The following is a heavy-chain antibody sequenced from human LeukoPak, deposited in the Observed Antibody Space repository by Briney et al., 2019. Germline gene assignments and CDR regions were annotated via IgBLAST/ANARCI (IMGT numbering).Heavy chain of an antibody. CDR2: ITGSGDTI. V-gene: IGHV3-48*03. CDR1: GFTFSSYE. CDR3: ATIRAYYDYVWGSYRYTDAFDI. J-gene: IGHJ3*02. D-gene: IGHD3-16*02. Sequence: GGSLRLSCSASGFTFSSYEMNWVRQAPGKGLEWISYITGSGDTIYYADSVKGRFTISRDNAKNSLYLQMNSLRAEDTAVYYCATIRAYYDYVWGSYRYTDAFDIWGQGTMVTVSS.